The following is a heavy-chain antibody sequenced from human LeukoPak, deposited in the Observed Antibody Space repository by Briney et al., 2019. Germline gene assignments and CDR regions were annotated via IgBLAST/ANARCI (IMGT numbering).Heavy chain of an antibody. CDR3: ATDSRYFDS. J-gene: IGHJ4*02. Sequence: GGSLRLSCAASGFTFSSYWMSWVRQAPGKGLEWVANIKKDGSEKYYVDSVKGRFTISRDNAKTSLYLQMNSLRAEDTAVYYCATDSRYFDSWGQGNMVTVSS. D-gene: IGHD6-25*01. CDR2: IKKDGSEK. V-gene: IGHV3-7*01. CDR1: GFTFSSYW.